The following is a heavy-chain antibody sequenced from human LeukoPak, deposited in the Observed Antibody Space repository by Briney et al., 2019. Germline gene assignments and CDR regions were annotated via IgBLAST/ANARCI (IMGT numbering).Heavy chain of an antibody. CDR3: AGSIVATIFGRYYYYYMDV. J-gene: IGHJ6*03. D-gene: IGHD5-12*01. Sequence: GASVKVSCKASDTFTSYGFSWVRQAPGQGLEWMGWISAYNGNTKYAQKFQGRVTITADESTSTAYMELSSLRSEDTAVYYCAGSIVATIFGRYYYYYMDVWGKGTTVTISS. CDR1: DTFTSYG. CDR2: ISAYNGNT. V-gene: IGHV1-18*01.